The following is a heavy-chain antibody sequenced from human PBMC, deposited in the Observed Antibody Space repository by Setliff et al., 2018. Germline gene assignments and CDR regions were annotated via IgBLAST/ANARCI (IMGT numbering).Heavy chain of an antibody. CDR2: TIPSFGST. V-gene: IGHV1-69*05. D-gene: IGHD5-18*01. CDR3: AREGVDTRSSTDYRYYMDV. J-gene: IGHJ6*03. CDR1: GGTFSSYG. Sequence: ASVKVSCKASGGTFSSYGISWVRQAPGQGLEWMGGTIPSFGSTNYAQKFQGRVTIITDESTSTAYMELSSLRTEDSAVYYRAREGVDTRSSTDYRYYMDVWGKGTTVTVS.